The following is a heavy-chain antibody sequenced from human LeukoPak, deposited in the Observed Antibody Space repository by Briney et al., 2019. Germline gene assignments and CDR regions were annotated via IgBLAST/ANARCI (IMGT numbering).Heavy chain of an antibody. CDR2: INPNSGGT. V-gene: IGHV1-2*04. D-gene: IGHD4-17*01. CDR3: ARGNGDYVLFDY. Sequence: ASVKVPCKASGYAFTGYYMHWVRQASGQGLEWMGWINPNSGGTNYAQKSQGWVTMTRDTSISTAYMELSRRRSDDTAVYCCARGNGDYVLFDYWGQGTLVTVSS. J-gene: IGHJ4*02. CDR1: GYAFTGYY.